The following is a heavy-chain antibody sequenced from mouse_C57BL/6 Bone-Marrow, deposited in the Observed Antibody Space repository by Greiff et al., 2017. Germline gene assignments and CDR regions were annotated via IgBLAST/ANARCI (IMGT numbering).Heavy chain of an antibody. CDR3: ARLGDYGDYYAMDY. CDR1: GYTFTSYW. Sequence: QVQLQQPGAELVRPGSSVKLSCKASGYTFTSYWMHWVKQRPIQGLEWIGNIYPSDSETHYNQKFKDKATLTVDKSSSTAYMQLSSLTSEDSAVYYCARLGDYGDYYAMDYWGQGTSVTVSS. V-gene: IGHV1-52*01. D-gene: IGHD2-4*01. J-gene: IGHJ4*01. CDR2: IYPSDSET.